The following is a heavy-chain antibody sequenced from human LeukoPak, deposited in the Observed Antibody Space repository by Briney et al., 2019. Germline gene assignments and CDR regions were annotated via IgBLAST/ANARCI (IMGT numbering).Heavy chain of an antibody. CDR1: GYTFTSYD. CDR2: MNPNSGNT. V-gene: IGHV1-8*01. CDR3: ARGLRYFDWSPPDY. Sequence: ASVKVSCKASGYTFTSYDINWVRQATGQGLEWMGWMNPNSGNTGYAQKFQGRVTMTRNTSISTAYMELSSLRSEDTAVYYCARGLRYFDWSPPDYWGQGTLVTVSS. D-gene: IGHD3-9*01. J-gene: IGHJ4*02.